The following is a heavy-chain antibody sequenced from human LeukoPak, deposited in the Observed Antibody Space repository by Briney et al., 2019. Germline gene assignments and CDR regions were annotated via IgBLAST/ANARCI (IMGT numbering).Heavy chain of an antibody. CDR3: AREASGSSRPFDY. V-gene: IGHV1-69*01. CDR1: GGTFSSYA. CDR2: IIPIFGTA. J-gene: IGHJ4*02. D-gene: IGHD6-13*01. Sequence: SSVKVSCKASGGTFSSYAISWVRQAPGQGLEWMGGIIPIFGTANCAQKFQGRVTITADESTSTAYMELSSLRSEDTAVYYCAREASGSSRPFDYWGQGTLVTVSS.